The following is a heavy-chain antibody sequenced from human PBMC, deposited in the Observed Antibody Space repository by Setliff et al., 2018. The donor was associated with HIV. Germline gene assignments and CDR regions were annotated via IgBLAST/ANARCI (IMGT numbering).Heavy chain of an antibody. Sequence: SGPTLVNPTETPTLTCTVSGFSLSNTRMGVSWIRQPPGKALEWLTHIFSDDEKSYSTSLKSRLTISKDTSKSQVVLTMTNLDPVDTATYYCARLMKTYYYDTSGYYAPWGNFDHWGQGTLVTVSS. V-gene: IGHV2-26*01. CDR2: IFSDDEK. J-gene: IGHJ4*02. CDR1: GFSLSNTRMG. D-gene: IGHD3-22*01. CDR3: ARLMKTYYYDTSGYYAPWGNFDH.